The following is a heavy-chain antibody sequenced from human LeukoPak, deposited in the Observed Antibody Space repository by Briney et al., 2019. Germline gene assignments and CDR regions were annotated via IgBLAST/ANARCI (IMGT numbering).Heavy chain of an antibody. D-gene: IGHD3-16*01. Sequence: GGSLRLSCAASGFTFSSYSMNWVRQAPGKGLEWVSSISSSSSYIYYADSVKGRFTISRDNSKNTLYLQMNSLRAEDTAVYYCASRRGGSPRNAFDIWGQGTMVTVSS. CDR2: ISSSSSYI. CDR3: ASRRGGSPRNAFDI. CDR1: GFTFSSYS. J-gene: IGHJ3*02. V-gene: IGHV3-21*01.